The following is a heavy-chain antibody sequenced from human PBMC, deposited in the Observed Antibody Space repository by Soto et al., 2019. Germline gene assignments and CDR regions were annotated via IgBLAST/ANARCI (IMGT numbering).Heavy chain of an antibody. CDR2: IRNKANDYAT. Sequence: EVQLVESGGGLVQPGGSLKLSCTASGFTFTASTIYWVRQASGKGLECVGRIRNKANDYATASAASVKGRFTFSRDDSKNTAYLEMASLKTEDSAVYYCARLRHCTSATCYDEHWGQGTLVTVSS. V-gene: IGHV3-73*02. D-gene: IGHD2-2*01. CDR1: GFTFTAST. CDR3: ARLRHCTSATCYDEH. J-gene: IGHJ4*02.